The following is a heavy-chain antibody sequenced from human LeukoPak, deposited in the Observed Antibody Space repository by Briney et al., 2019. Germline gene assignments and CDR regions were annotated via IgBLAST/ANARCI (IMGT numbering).Heavy chain of an antibody. CDR1: GFTFPNYW. D-gene: IGHD5-12*01. Sequence: GGSLRLSCAASGFTFPNYWMSWVRQAPGKGLEWVANIRQDGSEKFYVDSVKGRFTISRDNDKSSLYLQMNSLRAEDTAVYYCARVVATGAMGLLYYYMDVWGKGTTATVSS. CDR2: IRQDGSEK. V-gene: IGHV3-7*01. J-gene: IGHJ6*03. CDR3: ARVVATGAMGLLYYYMDV.